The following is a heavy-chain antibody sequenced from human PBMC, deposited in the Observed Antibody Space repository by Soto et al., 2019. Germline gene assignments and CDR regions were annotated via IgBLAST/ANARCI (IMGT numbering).Heavy chain of an antibody. Sequence: ASVKVSCKASGYTFTSYGISWVRQAPGQGLEWMGWISAYNGNTNYAQKLQGRVTMTTDTSTSTAYMELRSLRSDDTAVYYCARDRRDIVVVVEPGDAFDIWGQGTMVTVSS. D-gene: IGHD2-15*01. V-gene: IGHV1-18*01. CDR2: ISAYNGNT. CDR3: ARDRRDIVVVVEPGDAFDI. J-gene: IGHJ3*02. CDR1: GYTFTSYG.